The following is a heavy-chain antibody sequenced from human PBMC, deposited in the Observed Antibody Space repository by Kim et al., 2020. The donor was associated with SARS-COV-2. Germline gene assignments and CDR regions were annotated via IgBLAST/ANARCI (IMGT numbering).Heavy chain of an antibody. J-gene: IGHJ4*02. D-gene: IGHD1-20*01. CDR3: ATDQGGISDF. V-gene: IGHV3-7*01. CDR2: ITEDSSER. CDR1: GFVFRSSW. Sequence: GGSLRLSCVGTGFVFRSSWMAWVRQVPGKGPEWVANITEDSSERYYVDSVKGRFTVSRDNDMNSLYLQMSSLRVEDTAVYYCATDQGGISDFWGEGTLVT.